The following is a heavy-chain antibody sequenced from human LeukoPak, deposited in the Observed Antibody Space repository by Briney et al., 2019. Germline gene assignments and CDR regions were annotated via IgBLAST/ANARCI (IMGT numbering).Heavy chain of an antibody. CDR3: ARESRYYDFWSGYFDY. D-gene: IGHD3-3*01. J-gene: IGHJ4*02. V-gene: IGHV3-7*01. CDR1: GFTFSSYW. CDR2: IKQDGSEK. Sequence: GGSLRLSCAASGFTFSSYWMSWVRQAPGKGLEWVANIKQDGSEKYYVDSVKGRFTISRDNARNSLYLQMNSLRAEDTAVYYCARESRYYDFWSGYFDYWGQGTLVTVSP.